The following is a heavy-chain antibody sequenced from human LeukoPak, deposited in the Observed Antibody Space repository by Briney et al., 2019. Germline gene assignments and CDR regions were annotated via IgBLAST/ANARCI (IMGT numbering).Heavy chain of an antibody. CDR3: AKDQNGREQPEAIDY. Sequence: GGSLRLSCAASGFTFSSYAMSWVRQAPGKGLEWVSVISGSGGSTYYADSVKGRFTISRDNSKNTLYLQMNSLRAEDTAVYYCAKDQNGREQPEAIDYWGQGTLVAVSS. D-gene: IGHD1-26*01. CDR1: GFTFSSYA. V-gene: IGHV3-23*01. J-gene: IGHJ4*02. CDR2: ISGSGGST.